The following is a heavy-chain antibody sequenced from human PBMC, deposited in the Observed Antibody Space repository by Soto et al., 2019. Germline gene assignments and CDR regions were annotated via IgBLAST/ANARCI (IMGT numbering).Heavy chain of an antibody. CDR2: IKSKTDGGTT. CDR3: TTDRYYDSSGYPGY. D-gene: IGHD3-22*01. CDR1: GFTFSNAW. V-gene: IGHV3-15*07. Sequence: SLRLSCAASGFTFSNAWLNWVRQAPGKGLEWVGRIKSKTDGGTTDYAAPVKGRFTISRDDSKNTLYLQMNSLKTEDTAVYYCTTDRYYDSSGYPGYWGQGTLVTVSS. J-gene: IGHJ4*02.